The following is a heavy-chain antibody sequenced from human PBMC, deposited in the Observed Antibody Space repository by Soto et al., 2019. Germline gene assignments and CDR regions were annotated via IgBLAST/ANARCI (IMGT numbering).Heavy chain of an antibody. CDR2: ISSSGSTI. J-gene: IGHJ3*02. CDR1: GFTFSDYY. V-gene: IGHV3-11*01. D-gene: IGHD2-15*01. CDR3: ARDRPNWGYCSGGSCYDAFDI. Sequence: QVQLVESGGGLVKPGGSLRLSCAASGFTFSDYYMSWIRQAPGKGLEWVSYISSSGSTIYYADSVKGRFTISRDNAKNSLYLQMSSLRAEETAVYYCARDRPNWGYCSGGSCYDAFDIWGQGTMVTVSS.